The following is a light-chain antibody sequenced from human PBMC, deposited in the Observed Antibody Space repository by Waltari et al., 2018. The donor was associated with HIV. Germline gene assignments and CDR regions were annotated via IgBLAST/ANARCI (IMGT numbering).Light chain of an antibody. V-gene: IGKV4-1*01. CDR3: QQYYSTPFT. Sequence: DIVMTQSPDSLAVSLGERATIHCTSSQSVLYSSNNNNYLAWYQQKPGQPPKLLIYWASTRESGVPDRFSGSGSGTDFTLTISSLQAEDVAVYYCQQYYSTPFTFGPGTRVDIK. CDR1: QSVLYSSNNNNY. J-gene: IGKJ3*01. CDR2: WAS.